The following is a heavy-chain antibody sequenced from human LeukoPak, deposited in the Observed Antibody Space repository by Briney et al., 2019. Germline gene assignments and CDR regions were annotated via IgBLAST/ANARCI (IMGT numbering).Heavy chain of an antibody. Sequence: GGCLRLSCAPPGFTFSGYSIIWVRPAPWKGLDWVSYISSSSKTIYYADSVKGRFTIYRDNANNSLYLQMNSLRDEDTAVYYCARRGSTNYFDYWGQGTLVTVSS. CDR1: GFTFSGYS. V-gene: IGHV3-48*02. J-gene: IGHJ4*02. CDR2: ISSSSKTI. D-gene: IGHD5/OR15-5a*01. CDR3: ARRGSTNYFDY.